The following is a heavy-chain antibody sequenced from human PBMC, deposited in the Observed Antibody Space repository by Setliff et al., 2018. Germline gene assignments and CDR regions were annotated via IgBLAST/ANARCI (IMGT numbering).Heavy chain of an antibody. CDR2: VRFDGSEK. V-gene: IGHV3-30*02. CDR3: FGAGTCSY. Sequence: GGSLRLSCAASGFVFGTYGMHWVRQAPGKGLDWVTSVRFDGSEKYYVDSVKGRFTISRDNAKNSLSLQMNSLRTEDTAVYYCFGAGTCSYWGQGTLVTVPS. CDR1: GFVFGTYG. J-gene: IGHJ4*02. D-gene: IGHD3-10*01.